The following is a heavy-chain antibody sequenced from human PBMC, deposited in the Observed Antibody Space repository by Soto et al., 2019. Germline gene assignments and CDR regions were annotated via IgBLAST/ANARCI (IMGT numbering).Heavy chain of an antibody. CDR3: ARDLWFGDSLPHYYYYGMDV. D-gene: IGHD3-10*01. CDR2: IYYSGST. Sequence: PSGTPSLTCTVSGGSISIADYSWCWIRQPPGKGLEWIGYIYYSGSTYYNPSLKSRVTISVDTSKNQFSLKLSSVTAADTAVYYCARDLWFGDSLPHYYYYGMDVWGQGTTVTVSS. J-gene: IGHJ6*02. V-gene: IGHV4-30-4*02. CDR1: GGSISIADYS.